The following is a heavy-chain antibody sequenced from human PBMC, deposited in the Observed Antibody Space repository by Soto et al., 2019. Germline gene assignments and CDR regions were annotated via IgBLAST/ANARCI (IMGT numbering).Heavy chain of an antibody. J-gene: IGHJ2*01. D-gene: IGHD2-2*01. Sequence: EVQLVESGGGVVRPGGSLRLSCAASGFTFDDYGMSWVRQAPGKGLEWVSGINCNGGSTGYADSVKGRRTISRDNAKNSLYLQMNSLRAEDTALYHCARDRFVCSSTSCNYWYFDLWGRGTLVTVSS. CDR1: GFTFDDYG. CDR2: INCNGGST. CDR3: ARDRFVCSSTSCNYWYFDL. V-gene: IGHV3-20*01.